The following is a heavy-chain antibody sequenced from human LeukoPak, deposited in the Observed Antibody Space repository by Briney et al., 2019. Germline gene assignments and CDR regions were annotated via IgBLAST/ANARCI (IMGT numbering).Heavy chain of an antibody. CDR1: GGSLSSRSNY. CDR3: VTEPGYCTGGRCYGGWFDP. V-gene: IGHV4-39*02. D-gene: IGHD2-15*01. J-gene: IGHJ5*02. Sequence: PSETLSLTCSVSGGSLSSRSNYWGWIRQPPGKGLEWIGSIYYSGSTYYSPSLKSRVTISVDTSKSQFSLKLDSVTAADTAVYYCVTEPGYCTGGRCYGGWFDPWGQGTLVTVSS. CDR2: IYYSGST.